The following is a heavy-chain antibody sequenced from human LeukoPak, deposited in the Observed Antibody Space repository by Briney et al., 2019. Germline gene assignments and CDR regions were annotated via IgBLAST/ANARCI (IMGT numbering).Heavy chain of an antibody. Sequence: KGLELIGRIYTSGSTNYNPSLKSRVTMSVDTSKNQFSLKLSSVTAADTAVYYCARVGATTNYFYGMDVWGQGTTVTVSS. J-gene: IGHJ6*02. CDR2: IYTSGST. D-gene: IGHD1-26*01. V-gene: IGHV4-4*07. CDR3: ARVGATTNYFYGMDV.